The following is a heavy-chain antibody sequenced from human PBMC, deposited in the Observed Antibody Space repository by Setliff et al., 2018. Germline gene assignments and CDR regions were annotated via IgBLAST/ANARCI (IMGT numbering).Heavy chain of an antibody. D-gene: IGHD3-10*01. V-gene: IGHV4-38-2*01. CDR3: ARRYYSGSATYYLDAFSM. CDR2: IFHTGST. J-gene: IGHJ3*02. CDR1: FYSISSDYF. Sequence: SETLSLTCAVYFYSISSDYFWGWIRQPPGKGLEWIGNIFHTGSTYYNPSLKGRVTMLVDRSKNQFSLKLSSVTAADTAMYYCARRYYSGSATYYLDAFSMWGQGTMVTVSS.